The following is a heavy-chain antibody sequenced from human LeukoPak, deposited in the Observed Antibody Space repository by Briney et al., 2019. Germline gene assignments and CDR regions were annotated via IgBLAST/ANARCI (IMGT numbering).Heavy chain of an antibody. V-gene: IGHV4-34*01. Sequence: TSETLSLTCAVYGGSFSGYYWSWIRPPPGKGLEWIGEINHSGSTNYNPSLKSRVTISVDTSKNQFSLNLSSVTAADTAVYYCARGLVVDAFDIWGQGTMVTVSS. CDR3: ARGLVVDAFDI. D-gene: IGHD2-15*01. J-gene: IGHJ3*02. CDR1: GGSFSGYY. CDR2: INHSGST.